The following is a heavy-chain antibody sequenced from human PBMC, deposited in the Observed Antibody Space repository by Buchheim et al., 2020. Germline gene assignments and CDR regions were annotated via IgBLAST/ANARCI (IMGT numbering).Heavy chain of an antibody. V-gene: IGHV3-30*18. J-gene: IGHJ4*02. CDR3: AKDGSILQQLVLSYLDY. D-gene: IGHD6-13*01. Sequence: QVQLVESGGGVVQPGRSLRLSCAASGFTFSSYGMHWVRQAPGKGLEWVAVISYDGSNKYYADSVKGRFTISRDNSKNTLYLQMNSLRAEDTAVYYCAKDGSILQQLVLSYLDYWGQGTL. CDR1: GFTFSSYG. CDR2: ISYDGSNK.